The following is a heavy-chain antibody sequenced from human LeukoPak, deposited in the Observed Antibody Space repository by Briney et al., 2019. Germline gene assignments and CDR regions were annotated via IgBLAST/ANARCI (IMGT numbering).Heavy chain of an antibody. J-gene: IGHJ6*03. D-gene: IGHD3-3*01. CDR2: IWYDGSNK. V-gene: IGHV3-33*01. Sequence: GGSLRLSCAASGFTFSSYGMHWVRQAPGKGLEWVAVIWYDGSNKYYADSVKGRFTISRDNSKNTLYLQMNSLRAEDTAVYYCARATRPFGVVYSAGYYYYMDVWGKGTTVTVSS. CDR3: ARATRPFGVVYSAGYYYYMDV. CDR1: GFTFSSYG.